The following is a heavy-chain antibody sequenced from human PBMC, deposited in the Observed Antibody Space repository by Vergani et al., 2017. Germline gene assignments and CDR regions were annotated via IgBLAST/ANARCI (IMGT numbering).Heavy chain of an antibody. Sequence: QVQLVQSGSEVKKPGASVKVSCRASGYTFTNYALNWVRQAPGQGLEWMGWINSNSGNLTYAQGFKGRFVFSLDSSVSTSYLQINSLQPEDTAVYYCVRTRSGSCTGGSCYSGWVDPWGQGTLVTVSS. J-gene: IGHJ5*02. D-gene: IGHD2-15*01. CDR1: GYTFTNYA. CDR2: INSNSGNL. V-gene: IGHV7-4-1*02. CDR3: VRTRSGSCTGGSCYSGWVDP.